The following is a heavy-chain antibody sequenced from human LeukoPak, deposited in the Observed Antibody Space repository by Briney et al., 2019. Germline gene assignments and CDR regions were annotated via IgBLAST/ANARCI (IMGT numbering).Heavy chain of an antibody. CDR1: GDSVSSSVYA. V-gene: IGHV4-39*02. CDR2: LSFDGTT. D-gene: IGHD6-19*01. CDR3: STTNRGWYGVGDY. Sequence: SETLSLTCSVSGDSVSSSVYAWAWIRHPPGKGLEWIGSLSFDGTTYYNPSLKSRVTISKDTSRNRFSLKMKCVTAADTSLYYCSTTNRGWYGVGDYWGQGNLVTVSS. J-gene: IGHJ4*02.